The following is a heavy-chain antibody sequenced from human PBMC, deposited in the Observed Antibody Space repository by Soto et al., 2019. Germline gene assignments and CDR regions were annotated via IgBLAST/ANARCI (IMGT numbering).Heavy chain of an antibody. Sequence: GGSLRLSCAASGFTFSSYAMHWVRQAPGKGLEWVAVISYDGSNKYYADSVKGRFTISRDNSKNTLYLQMNSLRAEDTAVYYCARDRGMRSGRPPWYYFDYWGQGTLVTLSS. CDR2: ISYDGSNK. J-gene: IGHJ4*02. V-gene: IGHV3-30-3*01. CDR1: GFTFSSYA. D-gene: IGHD2-15*01. CDR3: ARDRGMRSGRPPWYYFDY.